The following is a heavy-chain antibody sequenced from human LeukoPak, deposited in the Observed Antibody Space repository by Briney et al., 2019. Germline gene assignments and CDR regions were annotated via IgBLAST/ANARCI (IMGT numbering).Heavy chain of an antibody. D-gene: IGHD3-22*01. Sequence: SETLSLTCTVSGGSISSYYWSWIRQPPGKGLEWIGYIYYGGSTNYNPSLKSRVTISVDTSKNQFSLKLSSVTAADTAVYYCARHGGSSGYYFDYWGQGTLVTVSS. CDR1: GGSISSYY. V-gene: IGHV4-59*08. CDR3: ARHGGSSGYYFDY. J-gene: IGHJ4*02. CDR2: IYYGGST.